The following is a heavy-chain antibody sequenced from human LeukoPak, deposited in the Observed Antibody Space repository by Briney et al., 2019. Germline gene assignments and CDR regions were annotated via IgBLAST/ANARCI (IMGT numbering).Heavy chain of an antibody. J-gene: IGHJ1*01. CDR2: INHNGNVN. CDR1: GFTFSSYW. CDR3: AKFPCSSISCSYFQC. D-gene: IGHD2-2*01. Sequence: LAGGSLRLSCAASGFTFSSYWMNWARQAPGKGLEWVASINHNGNVNYYVDPVKGRFTISRDNAKNSLYLQMSNLRAEDTAVYYCAKFPCSSISCSYFQCWGQGTLVIVSS. V-gene: IGHV3-7*03.